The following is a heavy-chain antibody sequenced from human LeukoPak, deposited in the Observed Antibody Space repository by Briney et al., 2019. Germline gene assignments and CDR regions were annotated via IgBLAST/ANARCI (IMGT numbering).Heavy chain of an antibody. V-gene: IGHV4-38-2*01. D-gene: IGHD3-22*01. CDR1: GYSISSGYY. J-gene: IGHJ4*02. CDR3: ARVGESYYYDSSGDTRQGTLGY. CDR2: IDHGGST. Sequence: SETLSLTCAVSGYSISSGYYWGWIRQPPGKGLEWIGSIDHGGSTYYNPSLKSRVTISVDTSKNQCSLKLSSVTAADTAVYYCARVGESYYYDSSGDTRQGTLGYWGQGTLVTVSS.